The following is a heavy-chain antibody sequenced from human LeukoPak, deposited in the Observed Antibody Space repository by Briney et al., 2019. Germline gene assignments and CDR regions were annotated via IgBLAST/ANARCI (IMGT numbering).Heavy chain of an antibody. CDR2: INPNSGGT. CDR1: GYTFTGYY. V-gene: IGHV1-2*02. J-gene: IGHJ3*02. D-gene: IGHD5-24*01. Sequence: SVKVSCKASGYTFTGYYMHWVRQAPGQGLEWMGWINPNSGGTNYAQKFQGRVTMPRDTSTSTAYMELSRLRSDDTAVYYCAREMATTRDAFDIWGQGTMVTVSS. CDR3: AREMATTRDAFDI.